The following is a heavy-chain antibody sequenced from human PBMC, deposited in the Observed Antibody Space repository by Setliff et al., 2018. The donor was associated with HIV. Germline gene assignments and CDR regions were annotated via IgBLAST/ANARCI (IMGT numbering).Heavy chain of an antibody. J-gene: IGHJ3*02. CDR2: FDPQYDKT. Sequence: ASVKVSCKVSGYTLTELSIHWVQQAPGKGLEWMGGFDPQYDKTFYAQKFQGRVTMSEDTSTDTAYMELSSRRSEDTAVYYCATRAYDSRGYLRSRVSGAAFDIWGQGTMVTVSS. CDR1: GYTLTELS. V-gene: IGHV1-24*01. D-gene: IGHD3-22*01. CDR3: ATRAYDSRGYLRSRVSGAAFDI.